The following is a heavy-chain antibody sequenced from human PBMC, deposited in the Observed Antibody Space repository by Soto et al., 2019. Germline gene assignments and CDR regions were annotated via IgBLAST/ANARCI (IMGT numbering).Heavy chain of an antibody. D-gene: IGHD2-15*01. CDR2: ISAYNGNT. CDR1: GYTFTSYG. CDR3: VVAAQPYYFDY. Sequence: ASVKVSCKASGYTFTSYGISWVRQAPGQGLEWMGWISAYNGNTNYAQKLQGRVTMTTDTSTSTAYMELRSLRSDNTAVYYCVVAAQPYYFDYWGQGTLVTVSS. J-gene: IGHJ4*02. V-gene: IGHV1-18*01.